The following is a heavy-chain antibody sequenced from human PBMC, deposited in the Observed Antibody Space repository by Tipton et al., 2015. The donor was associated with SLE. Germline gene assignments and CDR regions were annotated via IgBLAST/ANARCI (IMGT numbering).Heavy chain of an antibody. Sequence: TLSLTCTVSGGSISRGGYYWSWIRQHSGKGLEWIGYYSVKSYYNPSLKSRVTISVDTSEYQLFLKLSSVTAADTAVYYCARAEMTTEGSVFYFYVDVWGKGTTVTVSS. CDR1: GGSISRGGYY. V-gene: IGHV4-31*03. CDR3: ARAEMTTEGSVFYFYVDV. J-gene: IGHJ6*03. CDR2: YSVKS. D-gene: IGHD5-24*01.